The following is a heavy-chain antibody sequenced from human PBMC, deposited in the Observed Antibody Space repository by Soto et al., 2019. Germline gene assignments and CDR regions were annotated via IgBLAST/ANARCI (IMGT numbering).Heavy chain of an antibody. CDR3: ASGGSYYYDSSGSAFDI. CDR2: INPNSGGT. D-gene: IGHD3-22*01. Sequence: GASVKVSCKASGYTFTGYYMHWVRQAPGQGLEWMGWINPNSGGTNYAQKFQGRVTMTTDTSTSTAYMELRSLRSDDTAVYYCASGGSYYYDSSGSAFDIWGQGTMVTVSS. CDR1: GYTFTGYY. V-gene: IGHV1-2*02. J-gene: IGHJ3*02.